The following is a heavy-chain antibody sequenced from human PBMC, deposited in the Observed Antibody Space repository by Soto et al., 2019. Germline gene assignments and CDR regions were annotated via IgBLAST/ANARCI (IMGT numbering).Heavy chain of an antibody. CDR3: AKGERTRYDFWSGGGNWFDP. D-gene: IGHD3-3*01. CDR2: ISGSGGST. Sequence: GGSLRLSCAASGFTFSSYAMSWVRQAPGKGLEWVSAISGSGGSTYYADSVKGRFTISRDNSKNTLYLQMNSLRAEDTAVYYCAKGERTRYDFWSGGGNWFDPWGQGTLVTVSS. V-gene: IGHV3-23*01. J-gene: IGHJ5*02. CDR1: GFTFSSYA.